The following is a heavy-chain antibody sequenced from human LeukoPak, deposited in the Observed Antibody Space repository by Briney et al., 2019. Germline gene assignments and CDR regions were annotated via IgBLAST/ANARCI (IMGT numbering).Heavy chain of an antibody. D-gene: IGHD1-26*01. CDR3: ARDKIEVGATSSGYFDY. Sequence: GGSLRLSCAASGFTFSSYEMNWVRQAPGKGLEWVSYISSSGSTIYYADSVKGRFTISRDNAKNSLYLQMNSLRAEDTAVYYCARDKIEVGATSSGYFDYWGQGTLVTVSS. J-gene: IGHJ4*02. CDR1: GFTFSSYE. CDR2: ISSSGSTI. V-gene: IGHV3-48*03.